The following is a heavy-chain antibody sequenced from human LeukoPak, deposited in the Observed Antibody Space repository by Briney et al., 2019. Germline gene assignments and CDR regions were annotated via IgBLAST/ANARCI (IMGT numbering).Heavy chain of an antibody. CDR1: GFNFSSYW. CDR2: IKPDGGEE. CDR3: VGGAVGGDY. Sequence: PGGSLRLSCAASGFNFSSYWMSWVRQAPGKGLEWVANIKPDGGEESYVDSVRGRFTISRDNAKNSLFLQMNSLRGEDPAVYSCVGGAVGGDYWGQGTLVTVSS. D-gene: IGHD2-2*01. V-gene: IGHV3-7*04. J-gene: IGHJ4*02.